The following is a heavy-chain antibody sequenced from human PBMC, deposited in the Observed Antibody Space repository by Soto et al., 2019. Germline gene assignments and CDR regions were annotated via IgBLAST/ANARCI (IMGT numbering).Heavy chain of an antibody. D-gene: IGHD6-19*01. V-gene: IGHV1-69*01. Sequence: QVPLVQSGAEVKKPGSSVKVSCKASGGTLSSYAISWVRQAPGQGLEWMGGSIPIFGTANYAQKFQCRVTITADESTSTAYMEQSSLRSEDTAVYYCARDGAIVAPAVAGNSWFDPWGQGTLVTVSS. CDR2: SIPIFGTA. CDR3: ARDGAIVAPAVAGNSWFDP. CDR1: GGTLSSYA. J-gene: IGHJ5*02.